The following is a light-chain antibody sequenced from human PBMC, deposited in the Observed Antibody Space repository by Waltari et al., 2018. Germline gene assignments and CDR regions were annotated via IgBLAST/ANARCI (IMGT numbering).Light chain of an antibody. J-gene: IGKJ1*01. CDR1: QSMSRY. CDR2: AAS. V-gene: IGKV1-39*01. Sequence: DIQMTQSPSSLSASVGDRVTITCRASQSMSRYLNWYQQKPGKAPKPLIYAASSLQSGVPSRFSSSGSETDFALTISNLQPEDFATYYWQQSDSSPLTFGQGTKVEIK. CDR3: QQSDSSPLT.